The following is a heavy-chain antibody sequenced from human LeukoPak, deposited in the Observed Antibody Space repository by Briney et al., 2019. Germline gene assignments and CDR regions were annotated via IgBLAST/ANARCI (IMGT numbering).Heavy chain of an antibody. D-gene: IGHD3-9*01. CDR2: INTNTGNP. Sequence: ASVKVSCKASGYTFTSYAMHWVRQAPGQGLEWMGWINTNTGNPTYAQGFTGRFVFSLDTSVSTAYLQISSLKAEDTAVYYCTFIYYDILTGYSDLGYWGQGTLVTVSS. CDR1: GYTFTSYA. V-gene: IGHV7-4-1*02. CDR3: TFIYYDILTGYSDLGY. J-gene: IGHJ4*02.